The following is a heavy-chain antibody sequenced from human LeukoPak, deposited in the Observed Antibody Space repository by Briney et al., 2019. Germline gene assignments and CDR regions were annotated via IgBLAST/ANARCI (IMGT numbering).Heavy chain of an antibody. V-gene: IGHV4-61*02. CDR2: IYTSGST. D-gene: IGHD6-13*01. J-gene: IGHJ4*02. Sequence: SQTLSLTCTVSGGSLSSGSYYWSWIRQPAGKGLEWIGRIYTSGSTNYNPSLKSRVTISVDTSKNQFSLKLSSVTAADTAVYYCARAERQYSSSWYFDYWGQGTLVTVSS. CDR3: ARAERQYSSSWYFDY. CDR1: GGSLSSGSYY.